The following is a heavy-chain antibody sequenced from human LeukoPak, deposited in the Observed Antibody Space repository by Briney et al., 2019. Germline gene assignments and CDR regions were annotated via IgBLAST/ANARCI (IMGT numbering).Heavy chain of an antibody. D-gene: IGHD3-10*01. CDR2: ISGSGGST. V-gene: IGHV3-23*01. Sequence: GGSLRLSCAASGFTFSSYAMSWVRQAPGKGLEWVSAISGSGGSTYYADSVKGRFTIPRDNSKNTLYLQMNSLRAEDTAVYYCAKDVLLWFGAMGSFDYWGQGTLVTVSS. CDR3: AKDVLLWFGAMGSFDY. CDR1: GFTFSSYA. J-gene: IGHJ4*02.